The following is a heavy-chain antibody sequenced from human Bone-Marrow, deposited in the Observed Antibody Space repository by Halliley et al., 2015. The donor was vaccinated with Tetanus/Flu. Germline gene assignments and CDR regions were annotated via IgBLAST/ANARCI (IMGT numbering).Heavy chain of an antibody. CDR1: GFTFPLFW. Sequence: QLVQSGAEVKKPGESLKISCQGSGFTFPLFWIAWVRQMPGKGLEWMGIIYLGDSVTRYSPSFQGQVTISADKSIGTAYLQWSSLKASASAAYYCARTLSNQRFALDCWGQGALVRVSS. CDR2: IYLGDSVT. D-gene: IGHD2-2*01. CDR3: ARTLSNQRFALDC. J-gene: IGHJ4*02. V-gene: IGHV5-51*01.